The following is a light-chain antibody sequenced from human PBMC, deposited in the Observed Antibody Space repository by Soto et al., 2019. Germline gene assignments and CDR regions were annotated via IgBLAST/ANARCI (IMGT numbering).Light chain of an antibody. J-gene: IGKJ1*01. V-gene: IGKV3-20*01. CDR3: QQYDSSPWT. Sequence: EIVLTQSPGTLSLSPGERATLSCRASQSVSSSFLAWYQQKPGQAPRLLIYGASSRATVLPDRFSGSWSGTDFTLTISRLEPEDFAVYYCQQYDSSPWTFGQGTKVEIK. CDR2: GAS. CDR1: QSVSSSF.